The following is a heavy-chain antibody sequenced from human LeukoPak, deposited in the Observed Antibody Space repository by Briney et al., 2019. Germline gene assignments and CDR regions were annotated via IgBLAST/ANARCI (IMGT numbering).Heavy chain of an antibody. CDR3: ARREIAVAGIAGGFSPQIDY. D-gene: IGHD6-19*01. CDR2: INHSGST. CDR1: GGSFSGYC. J-gene: IGHJ4*02. Sequence: SETLSLTCAVYGGSFSGYCWSWIRQPPGKGLEWIGEINHSGSTNYNPSLKSRVTISVDTSKNQFSLKLSSVTAADTAVYYCARREIAVAGIAGGFSPQIDYWGQGTLVTVSS. V-gene: IGHV4-34*01.